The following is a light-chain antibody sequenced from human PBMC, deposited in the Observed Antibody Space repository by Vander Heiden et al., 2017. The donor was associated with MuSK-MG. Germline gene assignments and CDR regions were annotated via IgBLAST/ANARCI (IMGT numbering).Light chain of an antibody. CDR1: QSLTTN. J-gene: IGKJ1*01. CDR2: QAS. CDR3: QQNRRGWT. V-gene: IGKV1-5*03. Sequence: DLLMTPSPATLSASVGDRVTITCRASQSLTTNLAWYQQQPGKAPKLLIYQASTLQSDVPSRFSGSGSGTEFTLTISRLQPGDSATYYCQQNRRGWTFGQGTKV.